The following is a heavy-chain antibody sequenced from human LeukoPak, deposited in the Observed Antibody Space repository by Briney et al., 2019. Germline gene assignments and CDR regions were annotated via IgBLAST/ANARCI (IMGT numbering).Heavy chain of an antibody. J-gene: IGHJ4*02. D-gene: IGHD2-15*01. CDR3: AKYGYCSGGSCYFESTYFDY. CDR1: GFTFSSYA. CDR2: IIGSGGST. V-gene: IGHV3-23*01. Sequence: AGSLILSCSASGFTFSSYAMSWVRQAPGEGLEWVSAIIGSGGSTYYAVSSKGRFTISRDNYKNTLYLQMNSLRAEDTAVYYCAKYGYCSGGSCYFESTYFDYWGQGTLVTVSS.